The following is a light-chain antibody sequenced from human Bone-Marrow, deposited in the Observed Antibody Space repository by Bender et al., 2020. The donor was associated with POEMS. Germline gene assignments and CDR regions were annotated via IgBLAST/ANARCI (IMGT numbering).Light chain of an antibody. CDR3: QAWDSSTVV. CDR2: QNS. Sequence: SSELTQPPSVSVSPGQTASISCSGDPLGNKYAHWYQQKPGQSPVMVIYQNSKRPSGLPERFSGSNSGNTATLIISGTQALDEADYYCQAWDSSTVVFGGGTKLTVL. CDR1: PLGNKY. V-gene: IGLV3-1*01. J-gene: IGLJ2*01.